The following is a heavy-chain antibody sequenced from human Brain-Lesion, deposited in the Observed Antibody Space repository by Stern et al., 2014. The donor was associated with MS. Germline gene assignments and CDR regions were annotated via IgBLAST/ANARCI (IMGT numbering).Heavy chain of an antibody. J-gene: IGHJ5*02. D-gene: IGHD5-18*01. V-gene: IGHV1-69*06. Sequence: VQLVEPGPEVKKPGSSVQVSCKASGGTFGTYPITWLRQAPGPGLEWMGRIIPIFGSPNYAQKFQGRVTITADRSTTTVYMKLSSLKSDDAAVYYCAKDGPALVTNWFDPWGRGTLVTVSS. CDR2: IIPIFGSP. CDR1: GGTFGTYP. CDR3: AKDGPALVTNWFDP.